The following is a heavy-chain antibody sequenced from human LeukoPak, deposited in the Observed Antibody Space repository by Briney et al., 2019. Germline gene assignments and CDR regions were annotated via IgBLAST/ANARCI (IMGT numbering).Heavy chain of an antibody. D-gene: IGHD3-10*02. CDR2: IRVASNT. Sequence: GGSLRLSCAASGLGLSSYAMGWVPQAPGKGLEWVSTIRVASNTFYADSVKGRFTISRDNSRNTVYLQMTSLRAEDTAVYYCADYCVSGVRNNFYWGQGTLVTVSS. CDR1: GLGLSSYA. J-gene: IGHJ4*02. V-gene: IGHV3-23*01. CDR3: ADYCVSGVRNNFY.